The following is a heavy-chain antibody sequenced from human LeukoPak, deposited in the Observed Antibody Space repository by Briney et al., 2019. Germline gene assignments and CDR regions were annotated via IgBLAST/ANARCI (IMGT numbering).Heavy chain of an antibody. CDR3: AKSYDFRSGYYTAY. D-gene: IGHD3-3*01. CDR2: ISGSGGST. CDR1: GFTFSSYA. Sequence: GGSLRLSCAASGFTFSSYAMSWVRQAPGKGLEWVSAISGSGGSTYYADSVKGRFTISRDNSKNTLYLQMNSLRAEDTAVYYCAKSYDFRSGYYTAYWGQGTLVTVSS. V-gene: IGHV3-23*01. J-gene: IGHJ4*02.